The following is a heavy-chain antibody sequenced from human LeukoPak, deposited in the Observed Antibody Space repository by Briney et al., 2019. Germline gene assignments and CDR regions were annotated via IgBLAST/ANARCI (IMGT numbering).Heavy chain of an antibody. V-gene: IGHV3-48*01. D-gene: IGHD3-22*01. J-gene: IGHJ4*02. CDR3: ARDGSGYYGDFDY. CDR2: ISSSSSTT. CDR1: GFTFSSYN. Sequence: GGSLRLSCAASGFTFSSYNMNWVRQAPGKGLEWVSYISSSSSTTYYADSVKGRFTISRDNAKNPLYLHMNSLRAEDTAVYYCARDGSGYYGDFDYWGQGTLVTVSS.